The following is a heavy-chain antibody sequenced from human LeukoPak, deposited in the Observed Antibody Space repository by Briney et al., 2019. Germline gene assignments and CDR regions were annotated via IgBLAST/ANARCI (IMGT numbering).Heavy chain of an antibody. Sequence: SETLSLTCTVSGGSISSSSYYWGWIRQPPGKGLEWIVGIYYSGSTYDNLSLKSRVAISVGTSKNQFSLKLSSVTAADTAVYYCARPRSGSYPLDDAFDIWGQGTMVTVSS. J-gene: IGHJ3*02. CDR2: IYYSGST. CDR1: GGSISSSSYY. V-gene: IGHV4-39*07. D-gene: IGHD3-10*01. CDR3: ARPRSGSYPLDDAFDI.